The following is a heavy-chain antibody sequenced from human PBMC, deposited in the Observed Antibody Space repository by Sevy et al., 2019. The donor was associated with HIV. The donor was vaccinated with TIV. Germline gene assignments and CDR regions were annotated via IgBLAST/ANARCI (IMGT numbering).Heavy chain of an antibody. CDR2: IKQDESEK. D-gene: IGHD3-3*01. CDR1: GFKFSDYW. CDR3: AREVGGFNWRPYYFDS. Sequence: GGSLRLSCAASGFKFSDYWMSWVRQSPGKGLEWVATIKQDESEKYYVESVKGGLAISRDNGKNSVSLQMNGLRVEDTALYYCAREVGGFNWRPYYFDSWGQGTLVTVSS. J-gene: IGHJ4*02. V-gene: IGHV3-7*01.